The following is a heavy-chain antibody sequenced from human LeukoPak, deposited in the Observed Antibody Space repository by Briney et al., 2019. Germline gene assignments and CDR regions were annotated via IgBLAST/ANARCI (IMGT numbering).Heavy chain of an antibody. J-gene: IGHJ5*02. CDR2: INPNSGGT. V-gene: IGHV1-2*02. CDR1: GYTFTGYY. CDR3: ASGGLYYDFWSGPYIGVNWFDP. Sequence: EASVKVSCKASGYTFTGYYMHWVRQAPGQGLEWMGWINPNSGGTNYAQEFQGRVTMTRDTSISTAYMELSRLRSDDTAVYYCASGGLYYDFWSGPYIGVNWFDPWGQGTLVTVSS. D-gene: IGHD3-3*01.